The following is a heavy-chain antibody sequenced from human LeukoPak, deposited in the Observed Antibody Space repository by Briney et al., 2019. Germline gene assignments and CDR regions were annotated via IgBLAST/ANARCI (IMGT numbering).Heavy chain of an antibody. D-gene: IGHD3-22*01. V-gene: IGHV1-2*06. CDR2: INPNSGGT. CDR3: ARVGYYESSGYYEY. CDR1: GYTLTDYY. Sequence: ASVKVSCKASGYTLTDYYMHWVRQAPGQGLEWMGRINPNSGGTNYAQKFQGRVTVTRDTSISTVYMELSRLRFDDTAVYYCARVGYYESSGYYEYWGQGTLVTVSS. J-gene: IGHJ4*02.